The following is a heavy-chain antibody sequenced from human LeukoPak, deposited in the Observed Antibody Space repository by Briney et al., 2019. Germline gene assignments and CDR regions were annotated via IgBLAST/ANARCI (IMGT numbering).Heavy chain of an antibody. V-gene: IGHV4-31*03. CDR3: ARSDYHNSGSHTVFDAFDI. J-gene: IGHJ3*02. Sequence: PSQTLSLTCTVSGGSISSGGYYWSWIRQHPGKGLEWIGYIYYSGSTYYNPSLKSRVTISVDTSKNQFSLKLSFVIAADTAMYYCARSDYHNSGSHTVFDAFDIWGQGTRVTVSS. CDR1: GGSISSGGYY. D-gene: IGHD3-10*01. CDR2: IYYSGST.